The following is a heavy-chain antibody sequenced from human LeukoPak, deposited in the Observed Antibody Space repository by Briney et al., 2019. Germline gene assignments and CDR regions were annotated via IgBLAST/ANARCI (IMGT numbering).Heavy chain of an antibody. CDR1: GGSVSSGGYY. CDR2: IYYSGST. D-gene: IGHD3-10*01. Sequence: SETLSLTCTVSGGSVSSGGYYWSWIRQPPGKGLEWIGYIYYSGSTYYNPSLEGRVTISVDTSKNQFSVKLSSVTTADTAVYYCARSQNYYGSGDYWSQGTLVTVSS. V-gene: IGHV4-61*08. J-gene: IGHJ4*02. CDR3: ARSQNYYGSGDY.